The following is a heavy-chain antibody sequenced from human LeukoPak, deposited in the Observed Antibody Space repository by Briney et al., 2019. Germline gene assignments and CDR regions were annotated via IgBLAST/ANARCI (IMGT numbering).Heavy chain of an antibody. D-gene: IGHD1-26*01. V-gene: IGHV1-24*01. CDR1: GYTLTELS. CDR2: FDPEDGET. CDR3: ARDVRSGSPTMERADY. J-gene: IGHJ4*02. Sequence: GASVKVSCKVSGYTLTELSMHWVRQAPGKGLEWMGGFDPEDGETIYAQKFQGRVTMTTDTSTSTAYMELRSLRSDDTAVYYCARDVRSGSPTMERADYWGQGTLVTVSS.